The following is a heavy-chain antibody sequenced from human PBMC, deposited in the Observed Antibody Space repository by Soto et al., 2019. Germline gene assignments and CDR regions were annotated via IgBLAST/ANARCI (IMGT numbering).Heavy chain of an antibody. CDR1: GYTVTSYY. V-gene: IGHV1-46*01. CDR3: ARDLGCSGGSCYPSDDY. CDR2: IDPSGGST. D-gene: IGHD2-15*01. Sequence: GASVKVSCKASGYTVTSYYMHWVRQAPGQGLEWMGIIDPSGGSTSYAQKFQGRVTMTRDTSTSTVYMELSSLRSEDTAVYYCARDLGCSGGSCYPSDDYWGQGTLVTVS. J-gene: IGHJ4*02.